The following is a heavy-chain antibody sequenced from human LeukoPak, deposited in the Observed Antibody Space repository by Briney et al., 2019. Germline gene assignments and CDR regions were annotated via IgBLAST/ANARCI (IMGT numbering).Heavy chain of an antibody. CDR3: AKDLKVAGTPPDYYYYYMDV. D-gene: IGHD6-19*01. CDR2: ISGSGGST. CDR1: GFTFSNYS. V-gene: IGHV3-23*01. Sequence: GGSLRLSCAASGFTFSNYSMDWVRQAPGKGLEWVSAISGSGGSTYYADSVKGRFTISRDNSKNTLYLQMNSLRAEDTAVYYCAKDLKVAGTPPDYYYYYMDVWGKGTTVTVSS. J-gene: IGHJ6*03.